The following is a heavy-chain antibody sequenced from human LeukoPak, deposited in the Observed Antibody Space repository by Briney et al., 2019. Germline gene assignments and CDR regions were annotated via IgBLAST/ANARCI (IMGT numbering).Heavy chain of an antibody. CDR1: GHSISSGYY. CDR2: MYHRGST. Sequence: SETLSLTCSVSGHSISSGYYWGWIRQPPGKGLEWIGTMYHRGSTYYNPSLKSRVTMSGDTSKKHFSLKLSSVIAADAAVYYCARHRGDNSNPRYYFYYMDVWGKGTTVTVSS. D-gene: IGHD4-11*01. V-gene: IGHV4-38-2*01. J-gene: IGHJ6*03. CDR3: ARHRGDNSNPRYYFYYMDV.